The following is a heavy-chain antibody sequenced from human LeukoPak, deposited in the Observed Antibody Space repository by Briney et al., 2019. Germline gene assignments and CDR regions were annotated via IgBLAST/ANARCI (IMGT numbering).Heavy chain of an antibody. CDR1: GGSISSYY. CDR2: IYYSGST. D-gene: IGHD5-18*01. V-gene: IGHV4-59*01. Sequence: SETLSLTRTVSGGSISSYYWSWIRQPPGKGLEWIGYIYYSGSTNYNPSLKSRVTISVDTSKNQFSLKLSSVTAADTAVYYCARGIQLIDYWGQGTLVTVSS. CDR3: ARGIQLIDY. J-gene: IGHJ4*02.